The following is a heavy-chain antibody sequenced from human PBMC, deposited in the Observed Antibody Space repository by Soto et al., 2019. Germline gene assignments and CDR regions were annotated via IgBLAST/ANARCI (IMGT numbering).Heavy chain of an antibody. V-gene: IGHV3-23*01. CDR1: GFTFSSYA. Sequence: GGSLRLSCAASGFTFSSYAMSWVRQAPGKGLEWVSAISGSGGSTYYPDSVKGRFTISRVNSKNTLYLQMNSLRAEDTAVYYCANPSGSRDYWGQGTLVTVSS. CDR2: ISGSGGST. J-gene: IGHJ4*02. CDR3: ANPSGSRDY.